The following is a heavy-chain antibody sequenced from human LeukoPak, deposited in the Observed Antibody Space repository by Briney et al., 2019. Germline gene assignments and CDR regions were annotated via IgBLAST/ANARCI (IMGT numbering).Heavy chain of an antibody. Sequence: SETLSLTCTVSGGSISSGDYYWSWIRQPPGKGLEWIGYIYYSGSTYCNPSLKSRVTISVDTSKNQFSLKLSSVTAADTAVYYCAREGFGAFGWFDPWGQGTLVTVSS. CDR3: AREGFGAFGWFDP. CDR1: GGSISSGDYY. V-gene: IGHV4-30-4*01. D-gene: IGHD3-10*01. CDR2: IYYSGST. J-gene: IGHJ5*02.